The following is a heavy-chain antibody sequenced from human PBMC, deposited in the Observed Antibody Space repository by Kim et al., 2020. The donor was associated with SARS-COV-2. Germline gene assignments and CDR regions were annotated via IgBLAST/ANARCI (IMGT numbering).Heavy chain of an antibody. Sequence: GGSLRLSCAASGFHFGSFGMNWVRQAPGKGLEGVPVIWYDVSHHNYADPVKGRFTTSKDNSKNPFNLQWNNLRPEDTALFICARELGGCGGDKCASYFD. V-gene: IGHV3-33*01. CDR2: IWYDVSHH. CDR3: ARELGGCGGDKCASYFD. D-gene: IGHD2-21*01. CDR1: GFHFGSFG. J-gene: IGHJ4*01.